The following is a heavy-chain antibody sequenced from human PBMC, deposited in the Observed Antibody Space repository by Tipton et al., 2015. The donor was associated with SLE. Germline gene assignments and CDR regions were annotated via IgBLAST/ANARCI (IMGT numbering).Heavy chain of an antibody. V-gene: IGHV4-61*02. CDR1: GGSISSGSYY. J-gene: IGHJ4*02. Sequence: TLSLTCTVSGGSISSGSYYWSWIRQPAGKGLEWIGCIYTSGSTNYNPSLKSRVTISVDTSKNHFSLRLTSVTAADTALYYCARGGEMSTVPFDYWGQGTLVTVSS. CDR2: IYTSGST. CDR3: ARGGEMSTVPFDY. D-gene: IGHD5-24*01.